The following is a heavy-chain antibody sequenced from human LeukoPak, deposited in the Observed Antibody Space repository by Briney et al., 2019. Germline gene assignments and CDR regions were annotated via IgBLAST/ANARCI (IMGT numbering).Heavy chain of an antibody. CDR2: IYYSGST. D-gene: IGHD6-13*01. Sequence: SETLSLTCTVSGASIRNYYWSWIRQSPGKGLEWIGYIYYSGSTNYNHSLESRVAMSVDTSKNQFSLRLSSVTAADTAIYYCARRYSSIWYVGFFDHWGQGTLVTVSS. CDR1: GASIRNYY. CDR3: ARRYSSIWYVGFFDH. J-gene: IGHJ5*02. V-gene: IGHV4-59*08.